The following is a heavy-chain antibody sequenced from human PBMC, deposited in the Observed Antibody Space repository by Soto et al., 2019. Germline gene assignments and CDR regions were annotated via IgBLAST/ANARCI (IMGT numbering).Heavy chain of an antibody. D-gene: IGHD6-6*01. CDR2: TYYRSKWYN. J-gene: IGHJ5*02. CDR1: GDSVSSNSAA. CDR3: ARDNGIAARRPGNWFDP. V-gene: IGHV6-1*01. Sequence: SHTLSLTCAISGDSVSSNSAAWNWIRQSPSRGLEWLGRTYYRSKWYNDYAVSVKSRITINPDTSKNQFSLQLNSVTPEDTAVYYCARDNGIAARRPGNWFDPWGEGTLVTVSS.